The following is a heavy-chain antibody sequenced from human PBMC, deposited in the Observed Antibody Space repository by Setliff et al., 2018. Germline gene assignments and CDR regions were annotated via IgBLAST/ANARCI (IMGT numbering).Heavy chain of an antibody. Sequence: PSETLSLTCTVSGGSITNYYWSWIRQPPGKGLEWIGYYRGGITNYSPSLRSRVTMSADRSRNQFSLNLNSVTAADTAVYYCARYRNYFDSSGQTQYYFDYWGQGTLVTVSS. J-gene: IGHJ4*02. CDR1: GGSITNYY. CDR3: ARYRNYFDSSGQTQYYFDY. D-gene: IGHD3-22*01. CDR2: YRGGIT. V-gene: IGHV4-4*08.